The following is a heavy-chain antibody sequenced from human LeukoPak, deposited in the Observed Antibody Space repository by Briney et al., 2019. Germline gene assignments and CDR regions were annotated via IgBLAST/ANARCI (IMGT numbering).Heavy chain of an antibody. Sequence: SETLSLTCTVSGGSISSGGYYWSWIRQHPGKGLEWIGYIYYSGSTYYNPSLKSRVTISVDTSKNQLSLKLSSVTAADTAVYYCARAREFGGIDYWGQGTLVTVSS. V-gene: IGHV4-31*03. CDR2: IYYSGST. CDR1: GGSISSGGYY. CDR3: ARAREFGGIDY. D-gene: IGHD3-10*01. J-gene: IGHJ4*02.